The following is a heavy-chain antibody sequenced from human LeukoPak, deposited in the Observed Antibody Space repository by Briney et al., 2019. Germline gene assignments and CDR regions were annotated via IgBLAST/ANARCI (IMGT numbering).Heavy chain of an antibody. CDR2: INAGNGNT. J-gene: IGHJ3*02. Sequence: ASVTVSCTASGYTFTSYAMHWVRQAPGQRLEWMGWINAGNGNTKYSQKFQGRVTMTRDTSTSTVYMELSSLRSEDTAVYYCAREKAPYCSGGSCSFDAFDIWGQGTMVTVSS. V-gene: IGHV1-3*01. CDR3: AREKAPYCSGGSCSFDAFDI. D-gene: IGHD2-15*01. CDR1: GYTFTSYA.